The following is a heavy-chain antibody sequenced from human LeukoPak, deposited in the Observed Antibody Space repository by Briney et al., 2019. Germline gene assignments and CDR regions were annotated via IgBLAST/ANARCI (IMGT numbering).Heavy chain of an antibody. V-gene: IGHV3-30*02. Sequence: GGSLRLSCAASGFTFSSYGMHWVRQAPGKGLEWVAFIRYDGSNKYYADSVKGRFTISRDNSKNTLYLQMNSLRAEDTAVYYCAKTATVTTWALSFDYWGQGTLVTVSS. J-gene: IGHJ4*02. CDR1: GFTFSSYG. CDR3: AKTATVTTWALSFDY. CDR2: IRYDGSNK. D-gene: IGHD4-17*01.